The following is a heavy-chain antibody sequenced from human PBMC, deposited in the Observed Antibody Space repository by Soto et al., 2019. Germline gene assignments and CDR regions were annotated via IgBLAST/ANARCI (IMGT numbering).Heavy chain of an antibody. D-gene: IGHD2-15*01. CDR1: GFTFSSYG. CDR2: IWYDGSNK. V-gene: IGHV3-33*01. Sequence: QVQLVESGGGVVQPGRSLRLSCAASGFTFSSYGMHWVRQAPGKGLEWVAVIWYDGSNKYYADSVKGRFTISRDNSMNTLYLQMNSLRAEDTTVYYCARDEFVVVVAATLGALDYWGQGTLVTVSS. CDR3: ARDEFVVVVAATLGALDY. J-gene: IGHJ4*02.